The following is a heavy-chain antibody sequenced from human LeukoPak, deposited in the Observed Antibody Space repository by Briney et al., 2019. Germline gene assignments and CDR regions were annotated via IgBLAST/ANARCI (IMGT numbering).Heavy chain of an antibody. Sequence: PSETLSLTCTVSGGSISSYYWSWIRQPPGKGLEWIGYIYYSGSTNYNPSLKSRVTISVDTSKNQFSLQLNSVTPEDTAVYYCARGARSSVDYWGQGTLVTVSS. CDR2: IYYSGST. CDR1: GGSISSYY. CDR3: ARGARSSVDY. J-gene: IGHJ4*02. V-gene: IGHV4-59*12. D-gene: IGHD6-19*01.